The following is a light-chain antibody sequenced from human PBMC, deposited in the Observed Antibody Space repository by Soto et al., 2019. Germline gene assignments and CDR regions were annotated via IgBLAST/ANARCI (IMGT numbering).Light chain of an antibody. CDR2: GAS. J-gene: IGKJ2*01. CDR3: HQSGNSPYT. V-gene: IGKV3-20*01. CDR1: QSVYTSY. Sequence: EIVLPQSPGTLSLSPGERASVSCRASQSVYTSYLAWFQQKPGQAPRLLIYGASNRATGIPDRFSGSGSGTDFTLTITRLEPEDFAVYFCHQSGNSPYTFGQGTKLEI.